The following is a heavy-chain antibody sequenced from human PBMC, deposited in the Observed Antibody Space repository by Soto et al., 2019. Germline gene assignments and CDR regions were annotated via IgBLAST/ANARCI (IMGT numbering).Heavy chain of an antibody. D-gene: IGHD6-13*01. J-gene: IGHJ4*02. Sequence: EVQLLESGGGLVQPGGSLRLSCAASGFTFSSYAMSWVRQAPGKGLEWVSAISGSGGSTYYADSVKGRFTISRDNSKNTLYLQMNSLRAEDTAVYYCAKDRQIAAAVMYYFDYWGQGTLVTVSS. CDR1: GFTFSSYA. CDR3: AKDRQIAAAVMYYFDY. V-gene: IGHV3-23*01. CDR2: ISGSGGST.